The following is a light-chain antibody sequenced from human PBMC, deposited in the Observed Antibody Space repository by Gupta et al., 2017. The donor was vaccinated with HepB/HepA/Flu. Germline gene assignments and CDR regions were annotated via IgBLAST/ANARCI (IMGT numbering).Light chain of an antibody. CDR3: CSYAGSSSWV. CDR1: SSDIGGYNF. J-gene: IGLJ3*02. Sequence: SALTQPASVSGSPGQSITISCTGTSSDIGGYNFVSWYQLHPGKAPKLMIYEVSKRPSGVSNRFSGSKSGNTASLTISGLQAEDEADYYCCSYAGSSSWVFGGGTKLTVL. V-gene: IGLV2-23*02. CDR2: EVS.